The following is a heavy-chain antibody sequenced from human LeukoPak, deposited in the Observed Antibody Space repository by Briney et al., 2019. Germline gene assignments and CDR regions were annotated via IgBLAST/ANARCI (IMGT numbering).Heavy chain of an antibody. Sequence: SVKVSCKASGGTFSSYAISWVRQAPGQGLEWMGGIIPIFGTANYAQKFQGRVTITADKSTSTAYMELSSLRSEDTAVYYCARMGRGGSYSKIDDAFDIWGQGTMVTVSS. CDR1: GGTFSSYA. J-gene: IGHJ3*02. CDR3: ARMGRGGSYSKIDDAFDI. D-gene: IGHD1-26*01. CDR2: IIPIFGTA. V-gene: IGHV1-69*06.